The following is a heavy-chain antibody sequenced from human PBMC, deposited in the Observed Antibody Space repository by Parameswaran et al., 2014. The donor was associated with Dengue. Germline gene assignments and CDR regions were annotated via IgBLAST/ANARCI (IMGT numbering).Heavy chain of an antibody. J-gene: IGHJ6*02. Sequence: WIRQPPGKGLEWIGEINHSGSTNYNPSLKSRVTISVDTSKNQFSLKLSSVTAADTAVYYCAGRGVVVITTYYYYGMDVWGQGTTVTVSS. CDR2: INHSGST. CDR3: AGRGVVVITTYYYYGMDV. D-gene: IGHD3-22*01. V-gene: IGHV4-34*01.